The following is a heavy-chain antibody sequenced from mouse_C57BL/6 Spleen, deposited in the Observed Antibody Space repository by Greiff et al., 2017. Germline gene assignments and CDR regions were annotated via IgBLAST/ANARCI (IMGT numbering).Heavy chain of an antibody. V-gene: IGHV1-39*01. CDR3: ARSRDYGSVDY. CDR1: GYSFTDYN. Sequence: EVQLQESGPELVKPGASVKLSCKASGYSFTDYNMNWVKQSTGKSLEWIGVINPNSGSTSYTQKFKGKATLTVDQSSSTAYMQLNSLASEDSAVYYCARSRDYGSVDYWGQGTTLTVSS. CDR2: INPNSGST. J-gene: IGHJ2*01. D-gene: IGHD1-1*01.